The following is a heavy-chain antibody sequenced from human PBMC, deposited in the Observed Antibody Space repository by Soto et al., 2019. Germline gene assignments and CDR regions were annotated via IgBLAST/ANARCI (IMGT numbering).Heavy chain of an antibody. Sequence: QVQLQESGPGLVKPSETLSLTYTVSGGSIDGYNCAWIRQPPGKSLEWVGYVYYNGGSRYNPSLESRVTLSMDTSKSQFSLQLRSVTAADTAVYYCVRQGIGNLHGLVDVWGRGTTVTVSS. CDR3: VRQGIGNLHGLVDV. CDR2: VYYNGGS. V-gene: IGHV4-59*08. CDR1: GGSIDGYN. J-gene: IGHJ6*02. D-gene: IGHD3-10*01.